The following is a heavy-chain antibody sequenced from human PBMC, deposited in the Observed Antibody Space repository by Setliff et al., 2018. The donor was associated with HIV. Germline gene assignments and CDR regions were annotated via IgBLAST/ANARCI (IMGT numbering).Heavy chain of an antibody. D-gene: IGHD3-3*01. Sequence: ASVKVSCKASGYTFTSYGISWVRQAPGQGLEWMGWISAYNGNTKYSQKLQGRVTITADKSTTTAYMELSSLRSEDTAVYCCARDIPHDYTFWSGSTRFDPWGQGTLVTVSS. V-gene: IGHV1-18*01. CDR2: ISAYNGNT. CDR1: GYTFTSYG. J-gene: IGHJ5*02. CDR3: ARDIPHDYTFWSGSTRFDP.